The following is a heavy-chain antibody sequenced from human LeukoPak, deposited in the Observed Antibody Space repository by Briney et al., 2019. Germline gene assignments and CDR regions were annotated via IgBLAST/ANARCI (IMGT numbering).Heavy chain of an antibody. CDR1: GYTFTSYG. Sequence: ASVKVSCKASGYTFTSYGISWVRQAPGQGLEWMGWISAYNGNTNYAQKLQGRVTMTTDTSTSTAYMELRSLRSDDTAVYYCARDRPNSVVPAAAPFDPWGQGTLVTVSS. CDR2: ISAYNGNT. V-gene: IGHV1-18*01. J-gene: IGHJ5*02. CDR3: ARDRPNSVVPAAAPFDP. D-gene: IGHD2-2*01.